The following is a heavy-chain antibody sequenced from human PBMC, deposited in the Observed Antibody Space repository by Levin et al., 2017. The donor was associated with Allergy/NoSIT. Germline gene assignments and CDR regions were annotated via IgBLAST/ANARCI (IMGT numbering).Heavy chain of an antibody. Sequence: SGGSLRLSCVASGFTFSNYAMHWVRQAPGQGLECVSAINANGDDTYYADSVKGRFIISRDSSKNTLYLQMGSLRAEDMAVYYCARENDGTFDDWGQGILVTVSS. V-gene: IGHV3-64*02. J-gene: IGHJ4*02. CDR1: GFTFSNYA. CDR3: ARENDGTFDD. D-gene: IGHD1/OR15-1a*01. CDR2: INANGDDT.